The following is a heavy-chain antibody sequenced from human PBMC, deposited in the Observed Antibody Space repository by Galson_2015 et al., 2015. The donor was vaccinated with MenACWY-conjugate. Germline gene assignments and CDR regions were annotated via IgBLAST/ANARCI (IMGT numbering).Heavy chain of an antibody. J-gene: IGHJ2*01. V-gene: IGHV3-21*01. Sequence: SLRLSCAASGFTFGIYTMNWVRQAPGKGLECVSSISSGSSYIHYADSVKGRFTISRDNAKNSLFLQMNSLRDEDTAVYYCARVAGNEQEFGYFDLWGRGPLLSVSS. CDR1: GFTFGIYT. CDR3: ARVAGNEQEFGYFDL. CDR2: ISSGSSYI. D-gene: IGHD1/OR15-1a*01.